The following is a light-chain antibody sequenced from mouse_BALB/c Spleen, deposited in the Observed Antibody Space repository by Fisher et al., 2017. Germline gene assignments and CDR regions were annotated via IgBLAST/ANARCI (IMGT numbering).Light chain of an antibody. V-gene: IGKV4-74*01. CDR1: SSVSSSY. CDR3: QQFTSSPYT. J-gene: IGKJ2*01. Sequence: IVMTQTPAIMSASPGEKVTMTCTASSSVSSSYLHWYQQKPGSSPKLWIYSTSNLASGVPARFSGSGSGTSYSLTISSMEGEDAATYYCQQFTSSPYTFGGGTKLEIK. CDR2: STS.